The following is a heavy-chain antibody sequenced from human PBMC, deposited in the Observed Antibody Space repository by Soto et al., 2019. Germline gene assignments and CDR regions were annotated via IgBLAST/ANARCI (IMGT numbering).Heavy chain of an antibody. Sequence: QVQLVQSGAEVKKPGASVKVSCKASGYTFTSYYMHWVRQAPGQGLERMGIINPSGGSTSYAQKFQGRVTMTRDTSTSTVYMELSSLRYEDTVVYYCARDRHSNSYYFDYWGPGTLVTVSS. CDR2: INPSGGST. CDR3: ARDRHSNSYYFDY. D-gene: IGHD4-4*01. J-gene: IGHJ4*02. CDR1: GYTFTSYY. V-gene: IGHV1-46*03.